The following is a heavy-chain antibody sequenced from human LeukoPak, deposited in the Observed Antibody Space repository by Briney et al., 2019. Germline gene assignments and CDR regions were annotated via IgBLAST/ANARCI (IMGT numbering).Heavy chain of an antibody. D-gene: IGHD2-15*01. J-gene: IGHJ4*02. CDR3: ARGVRYCNGGSCYYFDY. CDR1: GYTFTSYG. CDR2: ISAYNGNT. Sequence: ASVKVSCKASGYTFTSYGVSGVRQDPGQGLEWMGWISAYNGNTNYAQKLQGRVTMTTDTSTSTAYMELRSLRSDDTAVYYCARGVRYCNGGSCYYFDYWGQGTLVTVSS. V-gene: IGHV1-18*01.